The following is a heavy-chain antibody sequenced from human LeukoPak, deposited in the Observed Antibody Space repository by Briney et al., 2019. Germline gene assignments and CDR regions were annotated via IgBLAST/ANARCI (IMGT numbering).Heavy chain of an antibody. CDR1: GFTFSSYG. V-gene: IGHV3-30*02. D-gene: IGHD3-22*01. CDR2: IRYDGSNK. Sequence: GGSLRLSCAASGFTFSSYGMHWVRQAPGKGLEWVAFIRYDGSNKYYADSVKGRFTISRDNSKNTLYLQMNSLRAEDTAVYYCARDRTYYYDSSGSYFDYWGQGTLVTVSS. J-gene: IGHJ4*02. CDR3: ARDRTYYYDSSGSYFDY.